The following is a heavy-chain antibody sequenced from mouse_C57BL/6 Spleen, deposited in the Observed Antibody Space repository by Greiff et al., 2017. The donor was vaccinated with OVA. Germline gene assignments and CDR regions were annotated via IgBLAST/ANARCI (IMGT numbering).Heavy chain of an antibody. Sequence: QVQLKQSGAELVMPGASVKLSCKASGYTFTSYWMHWVKQRPGQGLEWIGEIDPSDSYTNYNQKFKGKSTLTVDKSSSTAYMQLSSLTSEDSAVYYCASVGYGSSYGYAMDYWGQGTSVTVSS. CDR1: GYTFTSYW. J-gene: IGHJ4*01. D-gene: IGHD1-1*01. V-gene: IGHV1-69*01. CDR3: ASVGYGSSYGYAMDY. CDR2: IDPSDSYT.